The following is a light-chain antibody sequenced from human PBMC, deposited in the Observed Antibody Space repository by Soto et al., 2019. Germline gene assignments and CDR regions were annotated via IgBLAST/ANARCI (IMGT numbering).Light chain of an antibody. V-gene: IGLV4-60*02. J-gene: IGLJ3*02. Sequence: QPVLTQSSSASASLGSSVKLTCTLSSGHSTYIIAWHQQQPGKAPRYLMKLEGSGSYNKGSGVPDRFSGSSSGADRYLTISKLQFEDEADYYCETWDSNTLWVFGGGTKLTVL. CDR2: LEGSGSY. CDR3: ETWDSNTLWV. CDR1: SGHSTYI.